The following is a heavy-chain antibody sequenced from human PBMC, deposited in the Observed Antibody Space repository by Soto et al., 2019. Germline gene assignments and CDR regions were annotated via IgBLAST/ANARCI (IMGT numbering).Heavy chain of an antibody. CDR1: GFSLIPYW. Sequence: EVLLVESGGGLVQPGGSLRLSCGASGFSLIPYWMSWVRQAPGKGLEWVANINQDGSERNYVDSVRGRFTISRDNAQNSFFHKKNALRAENMAFFFCGKGGVHFYNNSFDYGGQGPPAPFSS. J-gene: IGHJ4*02. V-gene: IGHV3-7*03. D-gene: IGHD1-20*01. CDR3: GKGGVHFYNNSFDY. CDR2: INQDGSER.